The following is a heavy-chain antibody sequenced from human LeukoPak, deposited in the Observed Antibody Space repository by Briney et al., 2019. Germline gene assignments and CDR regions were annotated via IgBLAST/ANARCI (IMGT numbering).Heavy chain of an antibody. CDR3: ARGGVAAAGRTFDF. V-gene: IGHV4-59*01. CDR2: IYNSGST. CDR1: GDSFSYFY. J-gene: IGHJ4*02. Sequence: SETLSLTCTVSGDSFSYFYWSRIRQPPGKGLEWIGYIYNSGSTNYNPSLKSRVTISLDTSKNQFSLKLSSVTAADTAVYYCARGGVAAAGRTFDFWGQGTLVTVSS. D-gene: IGHD6-13*01.